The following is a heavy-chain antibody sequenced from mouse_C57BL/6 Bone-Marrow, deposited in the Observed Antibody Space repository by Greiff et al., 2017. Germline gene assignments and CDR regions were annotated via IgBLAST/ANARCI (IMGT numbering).Heavy chain of an antibody. CDR3: VRSRYGYAEAWFAY. J-gene: IGHJ3*01. D-gene: IGHD2-2*01. V-gene: IGHV10-3*01. CDR1: GFTFNTYA. Sequence: DVHLVESGGGLVQPKGSLKLSCAASGFTFNTYAMHWVRQAPGKGLEWVARIRSKSSNYATYYADSVKDRFTISRDDSQSMLYLQMNNLKTEDTAMYYCVRSRYGYAEAWFAYWGQGTLVTVSA. CDR2: IRSKSSNYAT.